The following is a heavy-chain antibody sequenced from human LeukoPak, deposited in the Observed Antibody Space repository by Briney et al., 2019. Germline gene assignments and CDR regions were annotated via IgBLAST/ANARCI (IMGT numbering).Heavy chain of an antibody. Sequence: PGRSLRLSCAASGFTFSSYAMHWVRQAPGKGLEWVAVISYDGSNKYYADSVKGRFTISRDNSKNTLYLQMNSLRAEDTAVYYCARDQMVRGVITSGYWGQGTLVTVSS. CDR2: ISYDGSNK. CDR3: ARDQMVRGVITSGY. V-gene: IGHV3-30*04. D-gene: IGHD3-10*01. J-gene: IGHJ4*02. CDR1: GFTFSSYA.